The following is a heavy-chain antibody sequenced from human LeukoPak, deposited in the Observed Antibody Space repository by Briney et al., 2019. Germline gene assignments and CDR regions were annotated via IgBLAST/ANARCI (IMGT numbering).Heavy chain of an antibody. CDR1: GGTFSSYA. CDR3: ARSRAPFYSSGWTTDSWYFDL. V-gene: IGHV1-69*13. D-gene: IGHD6-19*01. J-gene: IGHJ2*01. CDR2: IIPIFGTA. Sequence: ASVKVSCKASGGTFSSYAISWVRQAPGQGLEWMGGIIPIFGTANYARKFQGRVTITADESTSTAYMELSSLRSEDTAVYYCARSRAPFYSSGWTTDSWYFDLWGQGTLVTVSS.